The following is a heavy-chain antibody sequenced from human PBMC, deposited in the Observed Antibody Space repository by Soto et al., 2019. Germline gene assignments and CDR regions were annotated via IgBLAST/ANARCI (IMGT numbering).Heavy chain of an antibody. CDR1: GFTFSSYW. Sequence: GGSLRLSCAASGFTFSSYWMSWVRQAPGKGLEWVANIKQDGSEKYYVDSVKGRFTISRDNAKNSLYLQMNSLRAEDMAVYYCARDRREWLFDYYCYYYMDVWGKGTTVTVSS. CDR2: IKQDGSEK. V-gene: IGHV3-7*01. J-gene: IGHJ6*03. CDR3: ARDRREWLFDYYCYYYMDV. D-gene: IGHD3-3*01.